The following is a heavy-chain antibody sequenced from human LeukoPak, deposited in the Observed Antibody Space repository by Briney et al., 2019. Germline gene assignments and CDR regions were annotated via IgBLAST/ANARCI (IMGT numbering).Heavy chain of an antibody. CDR3: ARQGPKYYDFWSGYPNYFDY. CDR1: GGSISNCY. CDR2: IYYSGET. Sequence: SETLSLTCTVSGGSISNCYWSWIRQSPGKGLEWIGYIYYSGETNYNPSLKSRVTISVDTSKNQFSLKLSSVTAADTAVYYCARQGPKYYDFWSGYPNYFDYWGQGTLVTVSS. V-gene: IGHV4-59*08. D-gene: IGHD3-3*01. J-gene: IGHJ4*02.